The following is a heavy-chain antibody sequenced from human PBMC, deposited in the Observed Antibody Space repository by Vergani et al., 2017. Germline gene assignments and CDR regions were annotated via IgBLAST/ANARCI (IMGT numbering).Heavy chain of an antibody. CDR1: GFTFSSYA. J-gene: IGHJ4*02. V-gene: IGHV3-30*04. D-gene: IGHD3-9*01. CDR3: ARGFDGALDY. CDR2: ISYDGSNK. Sequence: QVQLVESGGGVVQPGRSLRLSCAASGFTFSSYAMHWVRQAPGKGLEWVAVISYDGSNKYYADSVKGRFTTSRDNSKNTLYLQMNSLRAEDTAVYYCARGFDGALDYWGQGTLVTVSS.